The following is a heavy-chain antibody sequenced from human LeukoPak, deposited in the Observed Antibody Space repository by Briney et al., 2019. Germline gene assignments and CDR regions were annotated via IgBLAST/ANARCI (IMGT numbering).Heavy chain of an antibody. V-gene: IGHV1-2*02. J-gene: IGHJ4*02. CDR1: GYTFTGYY. D-gene: IGHD3-10*01. CDR2: INPNSGGT. Sequence: ASVKVSCKASGYTFTGYYIHWVRQAPGQGLEWMGWINPNSGGTNYAQKFQGRVTMTRDTSISTAYMELSRLRSDDTAVYYCARSKSGKTWAPFDYWGQGTLVTVSS. CDR3: ARSKSGKTWAPFDY.